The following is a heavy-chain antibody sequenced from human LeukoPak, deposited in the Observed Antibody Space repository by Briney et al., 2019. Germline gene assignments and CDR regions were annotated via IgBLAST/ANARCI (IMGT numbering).Heavy chain of an antibody. D-gene: IGHD3-22*01. J-gene: IGHJ3*02. CDR1: GGSFSGYY. CDR3: ARGPNYYDSSGYYDARAFDI. V-gene: IGHV4-34*01. CDR2: INHSGST. Sequence: SETLSLTCAVYGGSFSGYYWSWIRQPPGKGLEWIGEINHSGSTNYNPSLKSRVTISVDTSKNQFSLKLSSVTAADTAVYYCARGPNYYDSSGYYDARAFDIWGQGTMVTISS.